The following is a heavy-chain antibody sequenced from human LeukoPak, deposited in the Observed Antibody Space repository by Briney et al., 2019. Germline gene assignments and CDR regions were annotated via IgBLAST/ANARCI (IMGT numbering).Heavy chain of an antibody. J-gene: IGHJ6*03. CDR3: ARESSGWDFYYYYYMDV. V-gene: IGHV1-2*02. D-gene: IGHD6-19*01. Sequence: ASVKVSCKVSGYTFTGYYMHWVRQAPGQGLEWMGWINPNSGGTNYAQKFQGRVTMTRDTSISTAYMELSRLRSDDTAVYYCARESSGWDFYYYYYMDVWGKGTTVTVSS. CDR1: GYTFTGYY. CDR2: INPNSGGT.